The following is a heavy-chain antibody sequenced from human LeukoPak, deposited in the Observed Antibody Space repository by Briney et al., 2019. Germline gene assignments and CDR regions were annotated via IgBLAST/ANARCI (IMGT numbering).Heavy chain of an antibody. D-gene: IGHD2-2*01. CDR2: IYTSGST. CDR3: ARVGCSSTSCYLHY. J-gene: IGHJ4*02. V-gene: IGHV4-4*07. CDR1: GGSISSYY. Sequence: SETLSLTCTVSGGSISSYYWSWIRQPAGKGLEWIGRIYTSGSTNYNPSLKSRVTMSVDTSKNQFSLKLSSVTAADTAVYYCARVGCSSTSCYLHYWGQGTLVTVSS.